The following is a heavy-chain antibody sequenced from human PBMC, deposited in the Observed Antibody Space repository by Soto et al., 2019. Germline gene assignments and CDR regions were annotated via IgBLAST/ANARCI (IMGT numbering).Heavy chain of an antibody. D-gene: IGHD6-19*01. J-gene: IGHJ6*02. CDR2: IYYSGST. V-gene: IGHV4-31*03. Sequence: QVQLQESGPGLVKPSQTLSLTCTVSGGSISSGGYSWSWIRQHPGKGLEWIGYIYYSGSTYYNPSLTSRVTISVDTSKNQFSLKLTSVTAADTAVYYCAREAGRAYYYSSAMDVWGQGTTVTVSS. CDR1: GGSISSGGYS. CDR3: AREAGRAYYYSSAMDV.